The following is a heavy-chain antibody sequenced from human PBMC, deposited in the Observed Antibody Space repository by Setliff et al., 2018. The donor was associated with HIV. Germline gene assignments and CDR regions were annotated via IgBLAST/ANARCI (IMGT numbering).Heavy chain of an antibody. J-gene: IGHJ4*02. V-gene: IGHV3-48*03. CDR2: ISNNGATI. D-gene: IGHD1-20*01. Sequence: GGSLRLSCAASGFIFTNYEMNWVRQAPGKGLEWVSYISNNGATIYSADSVKGRFTISRDNAKNSLYLQMNSLRAEDTAVYYCARGAGNWNYFDYWGQGTLVTVSS. CDR3: ARGAGNWNYFDY. CDR1: GFIFTNYE.